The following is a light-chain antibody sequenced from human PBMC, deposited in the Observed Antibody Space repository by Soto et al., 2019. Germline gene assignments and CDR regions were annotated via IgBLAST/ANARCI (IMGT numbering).Light chain of an antibody. J-gene: IGKJ1*01. V-gene: IGKV1-5*03. CDR1: QTISSW. Sequence: DIQMTQSPSTLSGSVGDRVTITCRASQTISSWLAWYQQKTGKAPNLLIYRASNLESGVPSTFSGSGSGTEFTLTISSLQPDDFETYYCQQYYTSWHMFGQGTKVDIK. CDR2: RAS. CDR3: QQYYTSWHM.